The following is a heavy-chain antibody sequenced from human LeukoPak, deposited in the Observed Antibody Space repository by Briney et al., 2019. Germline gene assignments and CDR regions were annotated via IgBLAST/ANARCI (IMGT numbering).Heavy chain of an antibody. Sequence: PSETLSLTCAVYGGSFSGYYWSWIRQPPGKGLEWIGEINHSGSTNYNPSLKSRVTISVDTSKNQFSLKLSSVTAADTAVYYCARGRYVTFDYWGQGTLVTVSS. V-gene: IGHV4-34*01. J-gene: IGHJ4*02. CDR1: GGSFSGYY. CDR2: INHSGST. D-gene: IGHD3-16*01. CDR3: ARGRYVTFDY.